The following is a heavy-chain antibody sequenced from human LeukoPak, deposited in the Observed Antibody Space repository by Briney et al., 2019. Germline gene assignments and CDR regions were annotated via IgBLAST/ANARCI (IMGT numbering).Heavy chain of an antibody. V-gene: IGHV3-53*01. CDR2: IYSDGNT. CDR3: VREREGSNSEH. CDR1: GFIFSNYG. Sequence: GGSLRLSCAASGFIFSNYGMNWVRQAPGMGLEWVSTIYSDGNTYYPDSVKGRFTISRDGSKNTLYLQLNSLRTEDTAIYYCVREREGSNSEHWGQGTLVTVSS. J-gene: IGHJ1*01. D-gene: IGHD1-26*01.